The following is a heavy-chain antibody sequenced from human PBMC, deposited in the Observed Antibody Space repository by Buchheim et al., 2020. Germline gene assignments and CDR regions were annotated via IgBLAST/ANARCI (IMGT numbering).Heavy chain of an antibody. CDR3: ARVVAVAATVGDY. D-gene: IGHD2-15*01. CDR1: GGSVSDGSYY. J-gene: IGHJ4*02. CDR2: IYHSGST. Sequence: QVQLQESGPGLVKPSETLSLTCTVSGGSVSDGSYYWSWIRQPPGKGLEWIGYIYHSGSTNYNPSLKSRVTISVDTPTNQFSLKLNSVTAADTAVYYCARVVAVAATVGDYWGQGTL. V-gene: IGHV4-61*01.